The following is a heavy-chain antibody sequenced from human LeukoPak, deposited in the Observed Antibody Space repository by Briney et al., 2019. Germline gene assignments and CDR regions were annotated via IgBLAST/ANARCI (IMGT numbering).Heavy chain of an antibody. CDR2: INPNSGGT. CDR1: GDTFTGYY. D-gene: IGHD2-8*01. Sequence: ASVKVSCKASGDTFTGYYMHWVRQAPGQGLEWRGWINPNSGGTNYAQKFQGRVTMTRDTSISTAYMALSRLRSDDTAVYYCARDWGLCTNGVCYYSYYYYMDVWGQGTTVTVSS. J-gene: IGHJ6*03. CDR3: ARDWGLCTNGVCYYSYYYYMDV. V-gene: IGHV1-2*02.